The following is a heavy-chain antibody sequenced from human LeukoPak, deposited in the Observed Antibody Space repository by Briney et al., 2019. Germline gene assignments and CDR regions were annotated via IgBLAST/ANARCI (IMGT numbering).Heavy chain of an antibody. Sequence: ASVKVSCKASGYTFTSYGISWVRQAPGQGLEWMGWISAYNGNTNYAQKLQGRVTMTTDTSTSTAYMELRSLRSDDTAVYYCARDPTLITMVRGVISFDYWGQGTLVTVSS. J-gene: IGHJ4*02. D-gene: IGHD3-10*01. CDR1: GYTFTSYG. CDR3: ARDPTLITMVRGVISFDY. V-gene: IGHV1-18*01. CDR2: ISAYNGNT.